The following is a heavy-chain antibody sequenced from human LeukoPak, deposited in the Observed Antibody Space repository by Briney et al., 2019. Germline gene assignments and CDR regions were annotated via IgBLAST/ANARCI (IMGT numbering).Heavy chain of an antibody. CDR3: ARVYGSGGYTAILDY. CDR1: GFTFSSYA. Sequence: GGSLRLSCAASGFTFSSYAMSWVRQAPGKGLEWVSAISGSGGSTYYADSVKGRFTISRDNSTNTLYLQMNSLRDEDTAVYYCARVYGSGGYTAILDYWGQGTLVTVSS. J-gene: IGHJ4*02. CDR2: ISGSGGST. V-gene: IGHV3-23*01. D-gene: IGHD3-10*01.